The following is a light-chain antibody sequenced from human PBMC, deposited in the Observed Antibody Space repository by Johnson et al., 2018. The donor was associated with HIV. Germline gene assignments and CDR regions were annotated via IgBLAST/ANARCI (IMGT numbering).Light chain of an antibody. Sequence: QSVLTQPPSVSAAPGQTVTISCSGSSSNVGSSFVSWYRQVPGTAPKLLIYDNNKRPSGIPGRFSGSKSGPSATLGITGSQTGDEADYYCGTWDSSLSAGGVFGTGTKVTVL. CDR1: SSNVGSSF. CDR2: DNN. CDR3: GTWDSSLSAGGV. V-gene: IGLV1-51*01. J-gene: IGLJ1*01.